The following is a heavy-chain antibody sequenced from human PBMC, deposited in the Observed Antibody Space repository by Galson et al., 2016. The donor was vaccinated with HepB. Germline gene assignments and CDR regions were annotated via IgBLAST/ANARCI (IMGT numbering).Heavy chain of an antibody. V-gene: IGHV4-59*01. D-gene: IGHD6-19*01. Sequence: SETLSLTCNVSGGSISSYYWSWVRRPPGKGLEFIGYIYYSGTTNYSPSLNSRVAISLDKSQNHFSLKLTSVTAADTGVYYCARGGIAEAGFHYWGQGTLVTVSS. CDR3: ARGGIAEAGFHY. J-gene: IGHJ4*02. CDR1: GGSISSYY. CDR2: IYYSGTT.